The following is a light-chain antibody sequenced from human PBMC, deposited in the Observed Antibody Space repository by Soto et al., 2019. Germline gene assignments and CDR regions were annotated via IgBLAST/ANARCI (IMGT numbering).Light chain of an antibody. CDR1: SSDVGGYNY. CDR2: EVS. J-gene: IGLJ3*02. Sequence: QSVLTQPASVSGSPGQSITISCTGTSSDVGGYNYVSWYQQHPGKAPKLMIYEVSNRPSGVSNRFSGSKSGNPASLTISGLQAEDEADHYCSSYTSSSTHWVFGGGTKLTVL. V-gene: IGLV2-14*01. CDR3: SSYTSSSTHWV.